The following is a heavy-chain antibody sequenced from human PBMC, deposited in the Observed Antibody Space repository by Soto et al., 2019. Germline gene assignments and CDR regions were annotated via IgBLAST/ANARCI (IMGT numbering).Heavy chain of an antibody. V-gene: IGHV3-23*01. CDR3: AKGGYCSSTSCYTGYYYYGMDV. J-gene: IGHJ6*02. CDR1: GFTFSSYA. Sequence: PGGSLRLSCAASGFTFSSYAMSWVRQAPGKGLEWVSAISGSGGSTYYADSVKGRFTISRDNSKNTLYLQMNSLRAEDTAVYYCAKGGYCSSTSCYTGYYYYGMDVWGQGTTVTVSS. D-gene: IGHD2-2*02. CDR2: ISGSGGST.